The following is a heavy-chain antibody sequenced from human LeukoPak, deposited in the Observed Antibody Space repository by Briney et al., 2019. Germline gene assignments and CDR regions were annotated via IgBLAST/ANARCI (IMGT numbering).Heavy chain of an antibody. Sequence: ASVKVSCKASGYTFTNYGINWVRQAPGQGLEWMGWVSAYNGNTNYAQNLRDRVTMTTDTSTSTAHMELRSLRSDDTAVYYCARTAPGTHFGGYYYYMGVWGKGTTVTVSS. CDR2: VSAYNGNT. CDR3: ARTAPGTHFGGYYYYMGV. D-gene: IGHD1/OR15-1a*01. CDR1: GYTFTNYG. V-gene: IGHV1-18*01. J-gene: IGHJ6*03.